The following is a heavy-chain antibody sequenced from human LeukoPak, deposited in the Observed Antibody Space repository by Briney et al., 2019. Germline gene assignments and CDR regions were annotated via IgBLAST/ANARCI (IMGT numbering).Heavy chain of an antibody. V-gene: IGHV1-3*01. CDR3: ARAITYGDYPFDY. D-gene: IGHD4-17*01. CDR1: GYTFTSYA. CDR2: INAGNGNT. J-gene: IGHJ4*02. Sequence: EASVKVSCTASGYTFTSYAMHWVRQAPGQRLEWMGWINAGNGNTKYSQKFQGRVTITRDASASTAYMELSSLRSEDTAVYYCARAITYGDYPFDYWGQGTLVTVSS.